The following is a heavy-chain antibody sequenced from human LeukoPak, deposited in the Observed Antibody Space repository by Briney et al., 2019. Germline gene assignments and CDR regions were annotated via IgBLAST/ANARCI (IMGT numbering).Heavy chain of an antibody. CDR1: GYTFLNYG. D-gene: IGHD6-13*01. J-gene: IGHJ6*02. CDR2: ISTYNGNT. CDR3: ARAPGIAAAGTLFYYGMDV. Sequence: VASVKVSCKASGYTFLNYGITWVRQAPGQGLEWMGWISTYNGNTNYAQKFQGRVTMTTDTSTSTGYMELRSLRSDDTAVYYCARAPGIAAAGTLFYYGMDVWGQGTTVTVSS. V-gene: IGHV1-18*01.